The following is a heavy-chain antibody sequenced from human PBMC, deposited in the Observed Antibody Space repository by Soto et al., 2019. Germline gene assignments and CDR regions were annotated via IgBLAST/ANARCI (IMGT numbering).Heavy chain of an antibody. Sequence: SETLTLTCTVSGGSISSSSYYWGWIRQPPGKGLEWIGSIYYSGSTYYNPSLKSRVTISVDTSKNQFSLKLSSVTAADTAVYYCACIFSGGYGYGFYYYGMDVWGQGTTVT. J-gene: IGHJ6*02. CDR3: ACIFSGGYGYGFYYYGMDV. CDR2: IYYSGST. CDR1: GGSISSSSYY. V-gene: IGHV4-39*01. D-gene: IGHD5-18*01.